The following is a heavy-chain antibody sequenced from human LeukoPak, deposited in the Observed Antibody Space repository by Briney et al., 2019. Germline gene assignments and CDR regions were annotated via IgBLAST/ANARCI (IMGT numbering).Heavy chain of an antibody. CDR2: INDDGSDT. J-gene: IGHJ4*02. CDR1: GFTFKLYW. V-gene: IGHV3-74*01. D-gene: IGHD2-2*02. Sequence: GGSLRLSCAASGFTFKLYWMHWVRQVPGKRPVWVSRINDDGSDTIYADSVRGRFTISRDDAKNTVYLQMNSLRAEDTAVYYCARMTIDAPVTATALFCSGTSCYIDYWGQGTLVTVSS. CDR3: ARMTIDAPVTATALFCSGTSCYIDY.